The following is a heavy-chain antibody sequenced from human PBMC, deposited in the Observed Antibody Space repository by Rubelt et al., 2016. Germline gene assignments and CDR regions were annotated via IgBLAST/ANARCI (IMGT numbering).Heavy chain of an antibody. Sequence: QVQLQESGPGLVKPSETLSLTCTVSGGSISSYYWSWIRQPPGKGLEWIGYIYYSGSTNYNPSLKSRVTISVDTSKNQFSRRLGSVTSAEPAGYYCARRRFGELLNYYYYMDVWGKGTTVTVSS. D-gene: IGHD3-10*01. CDR1: GGSISSYY. V-gene: IGHV4-59*12. CDR2: IYYSGST. J-gene: IGHJ6*03. CDR3: ARRRFGELLNYYYYMDV.